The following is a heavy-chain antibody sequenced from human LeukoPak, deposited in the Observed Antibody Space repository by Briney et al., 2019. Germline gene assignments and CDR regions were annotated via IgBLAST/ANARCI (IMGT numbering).Heavy chain of an antibody. Sequence: GSLRLSCAASGFTFSSYSMNWVRQAPGKGLEWVSSLSSSSSYRHSADSVRGRFTISRDNAKNSLFLQMNSLRAEDTAVYYCARDEWGDAFDIWGQGTMVTVFS. V-gene: IGHV3-21*01. D-gene: IGHD1-26*01. CDR2: LSSSSSYR. CDR1: GFTFSSYS. CDR3: ARDEWGDAFDI. J-gene: IGHJ3*02.